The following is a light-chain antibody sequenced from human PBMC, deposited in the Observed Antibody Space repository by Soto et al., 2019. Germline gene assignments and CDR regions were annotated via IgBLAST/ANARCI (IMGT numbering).Light chain of an antibody. V-gene: IGLV2-11*01. CDR2: DVS. Sequence: QSVLTQARSVTGFPGQSVTISCTGTSSDVGGYNYVSWYQQHPGKAPKLMIYDVSKRPSGVPDRFSGSKSGNTASLTISGLQAEDEADYYCCSYAGSYTYVFGTGTKVTVL. CDR3: CSYAGSYTYV. J-gene: IGLJ1*01. CDR1: SSDVGGYNY.